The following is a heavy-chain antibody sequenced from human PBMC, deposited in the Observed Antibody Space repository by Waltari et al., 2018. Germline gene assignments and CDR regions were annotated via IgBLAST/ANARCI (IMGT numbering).Heavy chain of an antibody. CDR3: TRGLGGYYYYYGMDV. Sequence: EVQLVESGGGLVQPGRSMGLACAAYGFTFEDYAVPWVGQAPGEGLEWVGFIRSKTYGETTEYAASVKGRFTVSRDDSKSIAYLQMNSLKTEDTAVYYCTRGLGGYYYYYGMDVWGQGTTVTVSS. D-gene: IGHD2-15*01. V-gene: IGHV3-49*04. J-gene: IGHJ6*02. CDR2: IRSKTYGETT. CDR1: GFTFEDYA.